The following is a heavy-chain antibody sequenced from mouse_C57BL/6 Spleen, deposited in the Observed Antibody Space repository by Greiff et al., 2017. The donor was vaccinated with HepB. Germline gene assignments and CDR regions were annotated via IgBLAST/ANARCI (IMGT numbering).Heavy chain of an antibody. CDR1: GYTFTSYW. CDR3: ATNWDEDYFDC. V-gene: IGHV1-69*01. D-gene: IGHD4-1*01. Sequence: QVQLQQPGAELVMPGASVKLSCKASGYTFTSYWMHWVKQRPGQGLEWIGEIDPSDSYTNYNQKFKGKSTLTVDKSSSTAYMQLSSLTSEDSAVYYCATNWDEDYFDCWGQGTTLTVSS. CDR2: IDPSDSYT. J-gene: IGHJ2*01.